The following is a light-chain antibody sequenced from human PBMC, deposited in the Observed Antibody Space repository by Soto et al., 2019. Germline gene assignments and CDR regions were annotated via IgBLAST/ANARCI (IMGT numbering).Light chain of an antibody. V-gene: IGKV1-5*01. CDR2: DAS. Sequence: DIQMTQSPSTLSASVGDRVTITCRASQSISSWLAWYQQKPGKAPKLLIYDASSLESGVPSRFSGSGSGTEFTLTISSLQPDDFATYYCQQYNCYPAFGQGTKVDIK. J-gene: IGKJ1*01. CDR3: QQYNCYPA. CDR1: QSISSW.